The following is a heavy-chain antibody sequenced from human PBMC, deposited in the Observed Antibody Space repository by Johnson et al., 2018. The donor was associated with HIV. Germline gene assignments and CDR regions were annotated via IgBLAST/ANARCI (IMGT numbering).Heavy chain of an antibody. Sequence: VQLVESGGGLVQPGGSLRLSCAASGFTFSSYWMSWVRQAPGKGLEWVSVIYSGGSTYYADSVQGRFTISRDNSKNTLYLQMNSLRAEDTAVYYCAREAYCSGGSCYDAFDIWGQGTMVTVSS. CDR1: GFTFSSYW. CDR2: IYSGGST. D-gene: IGHD2-15*01. J-gene: IGHJ3*02. V-gene: IGHV3-66*01. CDR3: AREAYCSGGSCYDAFDI.